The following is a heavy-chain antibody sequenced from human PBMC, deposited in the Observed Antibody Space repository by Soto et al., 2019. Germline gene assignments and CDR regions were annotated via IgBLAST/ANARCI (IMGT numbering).Heavy chain of an antibody. CDR1: GFTFSNAW. Sequence: GESLKISCAASGFTFSNAWMSWVRQAPGKGLEWVGRIKSKTDGGTTDYAAPVKGRFTISRDDSKNTLYLQMNSLKTEDTAVYYCTSLSSGTIDYWGQGTLVTVSS. CDR2: IKSKTDGGTT. V-gene: IGHV3-15*01. D-gene: IGHD1-7*01. CDR3: TSLSSGTIDY. J-gene: IGHJ4*02.